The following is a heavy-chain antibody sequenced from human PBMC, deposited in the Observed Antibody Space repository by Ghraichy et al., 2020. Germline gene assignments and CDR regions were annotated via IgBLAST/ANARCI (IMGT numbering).Heavy chain of an antibody. D-gene: IGHD2-2*01. CDR3: ASDQEWRASSSGFGP. CDR1: GDSLNNYY. CDR2: IYHNGRT. J-gene: IGHJ5*02. V-gene: IGHV4-59*01. Sequence: SQTLSLTCTVSGDSLNNYYWSWIRQAPGKGLEWIGSIYHNGRTKYNPSLKSRVTMSVDTSKNQFSLGLTSVTAADTAVFYCASDQEWRASSSGFGPGGQGTLVSVSP.